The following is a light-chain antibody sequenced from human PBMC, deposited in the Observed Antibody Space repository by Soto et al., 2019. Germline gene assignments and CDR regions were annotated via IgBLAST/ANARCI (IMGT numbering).Light chain of an antibody. CDR1: SSDVGGSNY. V-gene: IGLV2-14*01. Sequence: QSALTQPASVSGSPGQSITISCTGTSSDVGGSNYVSWYQQHPGKAPKLMIYEVTSRPSGVSTRFSGSMSGYTASLTISGLQAEDEADYYCSSYTTSSILYVFGTGTTLTVL. CDR3: SSYTTSSILYV. CDR2: EVT. J-gene: IGLJ1*01.